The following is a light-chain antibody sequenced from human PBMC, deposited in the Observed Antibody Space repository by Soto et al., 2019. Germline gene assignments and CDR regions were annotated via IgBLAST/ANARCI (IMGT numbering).Light chain of an antibody. V-gene: IGKV1-5*03. CDR1: ESVSRW. Sequence: DIQMTQSPSTLSASVGDRVTITCRASESVSRWLAWYQQKPGRAPILLIYEASKLESGVPSRFSGSGSGTEFSLTISRLQTDDSATNYCQQHYGHSGTFGRGTKV. CDR3: QQHYGHSGT. CDR2: EAS. J-gene: IGKJ1*01.